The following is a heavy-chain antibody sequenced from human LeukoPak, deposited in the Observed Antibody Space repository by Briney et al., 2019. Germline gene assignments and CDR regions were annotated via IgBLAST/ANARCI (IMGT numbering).Heavy chain of an antibody. CDR2: INPNNGGA. CDR3: SRDLRVKDWGDLDH. D-gene: IGHD7-27*01. Sequence: GASVKVSCKASGYPFTGYYLHWIRQAPGQGLEYMGRINPNNGGANYAQKFQDRVTMTRDTSISTAYMELTRLRSDDTAVYYCSRDLRVKDWGDLDHWGQGTLVTVSS. V-gene: IGHV1-2*06. J-gene: IGHJ4*02. CDR1: GYPFTGYY.